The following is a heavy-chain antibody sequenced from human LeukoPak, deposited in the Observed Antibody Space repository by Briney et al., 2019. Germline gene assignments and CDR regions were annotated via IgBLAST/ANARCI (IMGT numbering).Heavy chain of an antibody. Sequence: GGSLRFSCAASGFTFSNYWMHWVRQAPGKGLVWVSHINSDGSRTNYAASVKGRFTISRDNAKNTLYLQMNSLRAEDTAVYYCARQPDYWGQGTLVTVSS. CDR3: ARQPDY. CDR1: GFTFSNYW. V-gene: IGHV3-74*01. J-gene: IGHJ4*02. D-gene: IGHD1-14*01. CDR2: INSDGSRT.